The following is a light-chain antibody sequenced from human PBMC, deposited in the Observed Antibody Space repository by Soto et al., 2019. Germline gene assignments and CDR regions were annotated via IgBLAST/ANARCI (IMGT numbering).Light chain of an antibody. CDR1: QSISTW. CDR3: QQYNSYWYT. CDR2: KAS. J-gene: IGKJ2*01. Sequence: DSQMTQSPSTLSASVGDRVTITCRASQSISTWLAWYQQKPGKAPKLLIYKASSLESGVPSRFSGSGSGTEFTLTISSLQPDDFATYSCQQYNSYWYTFGQGTKLEIK. V-gene: IGKV1-5*03.